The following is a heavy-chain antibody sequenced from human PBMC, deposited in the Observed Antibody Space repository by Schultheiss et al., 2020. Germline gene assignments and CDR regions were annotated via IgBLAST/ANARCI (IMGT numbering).Heavy chain of an antibody. CDR2: IYHHGAAT. CDR3: AKDRIPDSRWNFDY. CDR1: GFTFSSFT. D-gene: IGHD2-15*01. J-gene: IGHJ4*02. V-gene: IGHV3-23*01. Sequence: GESLKISCAASGFTFSSFTMSWVRLAPGKGLEWVASIYHHGAATFYADSVKGRFTISRDQSRSTLFLQMDRLRVEDSAIYYCAKDRIPDSRWNFDYWGQGALVTVAS.